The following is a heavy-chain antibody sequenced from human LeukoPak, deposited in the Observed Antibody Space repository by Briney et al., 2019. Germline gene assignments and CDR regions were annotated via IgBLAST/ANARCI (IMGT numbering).Heavy chain of an antibody. J-gene: IGHJ3*02. D-gene: IGHD3-16*01. CDR1: GFTFSSYS. CDR2: ISSSSSYI. Sequence: GGSLRLSCAASGFTFSSYSMNWVRQAPGKGLEWVSSISSSSSYIYYADSVKGRFTISRDNAKNSLYLQMNSLRAEDTAVYYCARVLTAGSIMSAFDIWGQGTMVTVSS. V-gene: IGHV3-21*01. CDR3: ARVLTAGSIMSAFDI.